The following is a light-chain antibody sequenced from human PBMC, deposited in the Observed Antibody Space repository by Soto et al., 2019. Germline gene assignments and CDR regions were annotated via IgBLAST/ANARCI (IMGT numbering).Light chain of an antibody. CDR3: QSYDSSLSGWV. CDR1: SSNIGAGYD. Sequence: QSVLTQPPSVSGAPGQRVTISCTGSSSNIGAGYDVHWYQPLPGTAPKLLISGNSNRPSGVPDRFSGSKSGTSASLAITGLQAEDEADYYCQSYDSSLSGWVFGGGTKLTFL. CDR2: GNS. V-gene: IGLV1-40*01. J-gene: IGLJ3*02.